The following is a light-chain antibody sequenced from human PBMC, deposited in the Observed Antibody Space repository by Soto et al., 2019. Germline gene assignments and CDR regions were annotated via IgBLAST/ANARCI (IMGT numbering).Light chain of an antibody. CDR2: GAS. CDR3: LQLNSCPPT. Sequence: DIQLTQSPSFLSASVGDRVTITCRASQDISNHLTWCQQKPGKAPELLIYGASTLQSGVPSRFSGSGSGTEFTLTISSLQPKDFATCVCLQLNSCPPTFGQGTKVEIK. J-gene: IGKJ1*01. CDR1: QDISNH. V-gene: IGKV1-9*01.